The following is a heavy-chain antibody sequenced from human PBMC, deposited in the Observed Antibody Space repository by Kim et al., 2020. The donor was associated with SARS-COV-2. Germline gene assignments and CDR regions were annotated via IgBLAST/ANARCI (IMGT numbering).Heavy chain of an antibody. D-gene: IGHD6-13*01. V-gene: IGHV3-30*04. CDR1: GFTFSSYA. J-gene: IGHJ4*02. CDR2: ISYDGSNK. CDR3: ARSAQLGFTPRFDY. Sequence: GGSLRLSCAASGFTFSSYAMHWVRQAPGKGLEWVAVISYDGSNKYYADSVKGRFTISRDNSKNTLYLQMNSLRAEDTAVYYCARSAQLGFTPRFDYWGQGTLVTVSS.